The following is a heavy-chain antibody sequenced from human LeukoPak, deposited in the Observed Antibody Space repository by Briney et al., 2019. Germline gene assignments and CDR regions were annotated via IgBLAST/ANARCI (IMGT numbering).Heavy chain of an antibody. J-gene: IGHJ4*02. V-gene: IGHV4-30-2*01. D-gene: IGHD3-22*01. CDR3: ASHYDSSGYFHYFDY. Sequence: SQTLSLTCAVSGGSISSGGYSWSWIRQPPGKGLEWIGYIYHSGSTYYNPSLKSRVTISVDRSKNQFSLKLSSVTAADTAVYYCASHYDSSGYFHYFDYWGQGTLVTVSS. CDR1: GGSISSGGYS. CDR2: IYHSGST.